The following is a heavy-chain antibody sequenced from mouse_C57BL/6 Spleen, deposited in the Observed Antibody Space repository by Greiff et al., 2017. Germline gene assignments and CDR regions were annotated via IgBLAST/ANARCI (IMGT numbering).Heavy chain of an antibody. CDR3: ARRRTTTVAHAMDY. CDR1: CYPFPGLL. J-gene: IGHJ4*01. V-gene: IGHV1-42*01. Sequence: VQPTESGPEAVKPGAFVKIFRQAFCYPFPGLLMNRVKQSPETGPEWIGEIKPSTGGTTYKQKFKAKATVTVDKTPSTAYMQLKSLTSEDSAVYDCARRRTTTVAHAMDYWGQGTSVTVSS. CDR2: IKPSTGGT. D-gene: IGHD1-1*01.